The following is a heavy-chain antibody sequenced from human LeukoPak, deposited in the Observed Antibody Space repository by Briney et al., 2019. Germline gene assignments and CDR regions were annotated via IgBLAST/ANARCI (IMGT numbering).Heavy chain of an antibody. CDR1: GYSISSGYY. CDR2: IYHSGST. Sequence: SETLSLTCAVSGYSISSGYYWGWIRQPPGKGLEWIGSIYHSGSTYYNPSLKSRVTILVDTSKNQFSLKLSSVTAADTAVYYCARGSHYYYGMDVWGKGTTVTVSS. CDR3: ARGSHYYYGMDV. V-gene: IGHV4-38-2*01. J-gene: IGHJ6*04.